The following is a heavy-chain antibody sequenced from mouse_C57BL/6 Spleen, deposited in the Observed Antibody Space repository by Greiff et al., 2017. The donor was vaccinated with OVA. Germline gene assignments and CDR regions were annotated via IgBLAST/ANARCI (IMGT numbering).Heavy chain of an antibody. CDR1: GYTFTDYY. CDR3: ARGGLHYSNYVSYWYFDV. Sequence: QVQLQQSGAELVRPGASVKLSCKASGYTFTDYYINWVKQRPGQGLEWIARIYPGSGNTYYNEKFKGKATLTAEKSSSTAYMQLSSLTSEDSAVYFCARGGLHYSNYVSYWYFDVWGTGTTVTVSS. V-gene: IGHV1-76*01. D-gene: IGHD2-5*01. CDR2: IYPGSGNT. J-gene: IGHJ1*03.